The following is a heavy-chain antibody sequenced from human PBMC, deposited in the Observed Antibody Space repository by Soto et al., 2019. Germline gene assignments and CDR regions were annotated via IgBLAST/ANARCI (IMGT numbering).Heavy chain of an antibody. D-gene: IGHD3-3*01. V-gene: IGHV4-38-2*01. CDR3: ARASATDYDFWSGYRSFDAFDI. CDR1: GYSIISGHY. Sequence: SETLSLTCAVSGYSIISGHYWGWIRQPPGKGLESIGSIYHSGSTYYNPSLKSRVSISVDTSKDDFSLKLNSVTAADTAVYYCARASATDYDFWSGYRSFDAFDIWGQGTMVTVSS. CDR2: IYHSGST. J-gene: IGHJ3*02.